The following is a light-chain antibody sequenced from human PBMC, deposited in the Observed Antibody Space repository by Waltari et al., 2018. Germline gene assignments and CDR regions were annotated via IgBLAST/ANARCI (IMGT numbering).Light chain of an antibody. V-gene: IGKV1-39*01. CDR1: NNVSTY. CDR3: QQSYSTPS. CDR2: VAS. Sequence: DIQMTQSPLSLSASVGDTVPITCRSSNNVSTYLNWYQQKPGKSPKLLIYVASTLESGVTSRFSGGGSGTHFSLTSTRLQLEDSATYYCQQSYSTPSFGQGTKVEI. J-gene: IGKJ1*01.